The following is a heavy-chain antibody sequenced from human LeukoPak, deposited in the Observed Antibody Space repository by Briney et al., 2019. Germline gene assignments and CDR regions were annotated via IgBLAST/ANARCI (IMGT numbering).Heavy chain of an antibody. V-gene: IGHV1-24*01. Sequence: ASVKVSCKVSGNTFTDLSMNWVRLAPGKGLEWMGGFDPEDVETIYAQKFQGRVTMTEDTSTATAYMDLSSLRPDDTAVYYCATDFYRGRQFDYWGQGTLVTVSS. CDR3: ATDFYRGRQFDY. D-gene: IGHD2/OR15-2a*01. CDR2: FDPEDVET. J-gene: IGHJ4*02. CDR1: GNTFTDLS.